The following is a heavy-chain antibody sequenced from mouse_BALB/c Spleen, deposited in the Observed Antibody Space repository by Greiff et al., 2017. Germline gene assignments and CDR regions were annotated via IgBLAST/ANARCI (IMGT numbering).Heavy chain of an antibody. CDR1: GFTFSSYG. CDR2: ISSGGSYT. CDR3: ARRSTMITSAMDY. V-gene: IGHV5-6*01. D-gene: IGHD2-4*01. Sequence: EVQGVESGGDLVKPGGSLKLSCAASGFTFSSYGMSWVRQTPDKRLEWVATISSGGSYTYYPDSVKGRFTISRDNAKNTLYLQMSSLKSEDTAMYYCARRSTMITSAMDYWGQGTSVTVSS. J-gene: IGHJ4*01.